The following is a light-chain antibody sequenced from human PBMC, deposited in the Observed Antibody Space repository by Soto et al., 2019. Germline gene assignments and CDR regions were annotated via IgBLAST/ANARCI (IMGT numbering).Light chain of an antibody. J-gene: IGKJ5*01. CDR3: QQYNSWPPIT. V-gene: IGKV3-15*01. CDR2: DAS. Sequence: EVVMTQSPATLSVSPGERATLSCRASESVSRNLAWYRQKPGQAPRLLIYDASTRATGIPDRFSGGGSGTEFTLTISSLQSEDFVVYYCQQYNSWPPITFGQGTRLEIK. CDR1: ESVSRN.